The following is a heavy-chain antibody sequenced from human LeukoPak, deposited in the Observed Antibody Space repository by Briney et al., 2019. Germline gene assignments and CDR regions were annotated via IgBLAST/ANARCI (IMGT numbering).Heavy chain of an antibody. V-gene: IGHV3-53*01. J-gene: IGHJ4*02. D-gene: IGHD4-11*01. CDR3: ILTTVTTSIEY. Sequence: GGSLRLSCAASGLTVSSNYINGVRQAPERGLEWVSVISKGVTTHYADSVKGRFTSSSDNSKNTVFLQMNSLRAEDTAIYYCILTTVTTSIEYWGQGTLVTVSS. CDR1: GLTVSSNY. CDR2: ISKGVTT.